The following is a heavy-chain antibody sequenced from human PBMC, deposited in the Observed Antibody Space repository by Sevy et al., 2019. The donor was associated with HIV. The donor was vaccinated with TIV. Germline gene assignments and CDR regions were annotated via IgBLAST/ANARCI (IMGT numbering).Heavy chain of an antibody. J-gene: IGHJ2*01. Sequence: GGSLRLSCAASGFTFSSYSMNWVRQAPGKGLEWVSSISSSSSYIYYADSVKGRFTISRDNAKNSLYLQMNSLRAEDTAVYYCARYRMIVTATPYFDLGGRGTLVTVSS. V-gene: IGHV3-21*01. D-gene: IGHD3-22*01. CDR1: GFTFSSYS. CDR2: ISSSSSYI. CDR3: ARYRMIVTATPYFDL.